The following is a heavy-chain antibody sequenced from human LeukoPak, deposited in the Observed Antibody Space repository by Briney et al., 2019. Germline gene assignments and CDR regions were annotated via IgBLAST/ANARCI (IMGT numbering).Heavy chain of an antibody. J-gene: IGHJ4*02. CDR3: AKEVSLADIVVVPAAIPPFDY. CDR2: IRYDGSNK. Sequence: GGSLRLSCAASGFTFGSYGMHWVRQAPGKGLEWVAFIRYDGSNKYYADSVKGRFTISRDNSKNTLYLQMNSLRAEDTAVYYCAKEVSLADIVVVPAAIPPFDYWGQGTLVTVSS. V-gene: IGHV3-30*02. CDR1: GFTFGSYG. D-gene: IGHD2-2*02.